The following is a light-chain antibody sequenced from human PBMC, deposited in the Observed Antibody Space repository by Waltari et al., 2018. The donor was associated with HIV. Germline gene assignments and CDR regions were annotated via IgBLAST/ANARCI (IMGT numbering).Light chain of an antibody. CDR3: TSYISGTSPV. J-gene: IGLJ2*01. CDR2: EVT. CDR1: DLNDNEY. Sequence: QSALTQPASVSGSPGQSITISCDLNDNEYVSWYQRHPGKAPKVIIYEVTNRPSGLSNRFSGSKSGNTATLTISGLQPEDEAYDFCTSYISGTSPVFGRGTRVTVL. V-gene: IGLV2-14*01.